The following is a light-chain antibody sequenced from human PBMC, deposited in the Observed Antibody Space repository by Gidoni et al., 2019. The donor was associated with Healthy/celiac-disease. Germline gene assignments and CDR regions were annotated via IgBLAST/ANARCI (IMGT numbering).Light chain of an antibody. Sequence: EIVLTQSPGTLSLSPGERATLSCSASQSVSSSYLAWYQQKPGQAPRLLIYGASSSATGIPDRFSGSGSGTDFTLTISRLEPEDFAVYYCQQYDSSPMCSFGQGTKLEIK. CDR1: QSVSSSY. J-gene: IGKJ2*04. V-gene: IGKV3-20*01. CDR3: QQYDSSPMCS. CDR2: GAS.